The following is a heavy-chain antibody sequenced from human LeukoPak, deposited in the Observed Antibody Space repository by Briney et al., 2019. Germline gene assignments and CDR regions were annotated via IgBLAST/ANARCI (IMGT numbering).Heavy chain of an antibody. CDR2: INPNSGGT. Sequence: ASVKVSCKASGYTLTGYYMHWVRQAPGQGLEWMGWINPNSGGTNYAQKFQGRVTMTRDTSISTAYMELSRLRSDDTAVYYCARDSVGYCSSTSCYYDAFDIWGQGTMVTVSS. V-gene: IGHV1-2*02. J-gene: IGHJ3*02. D-gene: IGHD2-2*03. CDR3: ARDSVGYCSSTSCYYDAFDI. CDR1: GYTLTGYY.